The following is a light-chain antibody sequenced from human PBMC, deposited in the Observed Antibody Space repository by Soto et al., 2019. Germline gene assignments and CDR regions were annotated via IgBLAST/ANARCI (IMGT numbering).Light chain of an antibody. CDR2: EAP. V-gene: IGKV1-5*01. J-gene: IGKJ2*03. Sequence: DILVTQSPSTLSASVGERVTITCRASQSLGVWLAWYQKKPGTAPKLLMQEAPTLESGVPSRFSGSGSATDFTLTISSVQPDDFATYDCQQSKSPPYSFGQGTKLE. CDR1: QSLGVW. CDR3: QQSKSPPYS.